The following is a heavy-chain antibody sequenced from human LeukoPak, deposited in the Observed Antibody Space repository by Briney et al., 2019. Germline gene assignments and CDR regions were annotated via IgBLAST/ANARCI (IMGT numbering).Heavy chain of an antibody. J-gene: IGHJ6*02. CDR1: GFTFSSYG. V-gene: IGHV3-30*18. CDR2: ISYDGSNK. Sequence: PGGSLRLSCAASGFTFSSYGMHWVRQAPGKGLEWVAVISYDGSNKYYADSVKGRFTISRDNSKNTLYLQMNSLRAEGTAVYYCVKDRRSYYYGMDVWGQGTTVTISS. D-gene: IGHD3-3*01. CDR3: VKDRRSYYYGMDV.